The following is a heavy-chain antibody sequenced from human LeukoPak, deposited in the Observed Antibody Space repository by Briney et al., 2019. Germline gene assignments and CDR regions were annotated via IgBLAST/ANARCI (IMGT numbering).Heavy chain of an antibody. D-gene: IGHD2-2*01. CDR1: GGSITSTSYY. CDR2: IYFSGRT. J-gene: IGHJ5*02. CDR3: ARDYTYLPGVPLKAFGP. Sequence: SETLSLTCSVSGGSITSTSYYWVWVRQSPGKGLEWIGSIYFSGRTFYSPSLKSRVTISIDTSKNQFSLNLTSVTAADSATYYCARDYTYLPGVPLKAFGPWGPGSLVTVSS. V-gene: IGHV4-39*07.